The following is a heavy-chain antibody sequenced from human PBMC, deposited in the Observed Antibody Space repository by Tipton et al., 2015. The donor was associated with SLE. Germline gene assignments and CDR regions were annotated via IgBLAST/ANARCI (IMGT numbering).Heavy chain of an antibody. D-gene: IGHD1-26*01. V-gene: IGHV4-31*02. CDR3: ASQYSGSFDAFDI. CDR2: IYYSGST. J-gene: IGHJ3*02. Sequence: LRLSCTVSGGSISSGGYYWSWIRQHPGKGLEWIGYIYYSGSTYYNPSLKSRVTISVDTSKNQFSLKLSSVTAADTAVYYCASQYSGSFDAFDIWGQGTMVTVSS. CDR1: GGSISSGGYY.